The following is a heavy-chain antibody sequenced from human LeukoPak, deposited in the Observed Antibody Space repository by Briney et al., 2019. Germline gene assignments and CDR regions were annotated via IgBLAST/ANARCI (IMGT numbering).Heavy chain of an antibody. Sequence: ASVKVSCKASGYTFTSYYMHWVRQAPGQGIEWMGRINPSGGSTSYAQKFQGRVTMTRDTSTSTVYMELSSLRSEDTAVYYCARGYYDSSGYYDIDYWGQGTLVTVSS. J-gene: IGHJ4*02. D-gene: IGHD3-22*01. V-gene: IGHV1-46*01. CDR3: ARGYYDSSGYYDIDY. CDR1: GYTFTSYY. CDR2: INPSGGST.